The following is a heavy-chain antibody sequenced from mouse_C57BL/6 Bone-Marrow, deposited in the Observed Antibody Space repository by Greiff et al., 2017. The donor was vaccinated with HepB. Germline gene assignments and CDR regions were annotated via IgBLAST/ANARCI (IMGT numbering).Heavy chain of an antibody. J-gene: IGHJ1*03. CDR3: TRVITTVVEGYFDV. CDR2: IRNKANNHAT. D-gene: IGHD1-1*01. V-gene: IGHV6-6*01. CDR1: GFTFSDAW. Sequence: VKLMESGGGLVQPGGSMKLSCAASGFTFSDAWMDWVRQSPEKGLEWVAEIRNKANNHATYYAESVKGRFTISRDDSKSSVYLQMNSLRAEDTGIYYCTRVITTVVEGYFDVWGTGTTVTVSS.